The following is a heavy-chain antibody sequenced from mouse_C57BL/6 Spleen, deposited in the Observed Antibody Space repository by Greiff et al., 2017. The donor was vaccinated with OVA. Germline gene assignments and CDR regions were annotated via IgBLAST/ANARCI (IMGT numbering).Heavy chain of an antibody. CDR3: ARGPHNGSSLFDY. CDR1: GYTFTDYN. V-gene: IGHV1-22*01. D-gene: IGHD1-1*01. Sequence: VQLQQSGPELVKPGASVKMSCKASGYTFTDYNMHWVKQSHGKSLEWIGYINPNNGGTSYNQKFKGKATLTVNKSSSTAYMELRSLTSEDSAVYDCARGPHNGSSLFDYWGQGTTLTVSS. CDR2: INPNNGGT. J-gene: IGHJ2*01.